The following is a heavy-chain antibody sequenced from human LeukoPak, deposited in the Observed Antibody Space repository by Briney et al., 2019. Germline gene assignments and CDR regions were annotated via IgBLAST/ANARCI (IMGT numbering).Heavy chain of an antibody. CDR1: GCTFNNSG. J-gene: IGHJ4*02. D-gene: IGHD3-10*01. V-gene: IGHV1-18*01. CDR2: ISAYNGDT. CDR3: ARDGEFGELFDY. Sequence: ASVQFSCKAAGCTFNNSGISWVRRAPGEGLEWMGWISAYNGDTNYAQKLQGRVTMTTDTSTNTAYMEVRSLRSDDTAVYYCARDGEFGELFDYWSQGTLVTVSS.